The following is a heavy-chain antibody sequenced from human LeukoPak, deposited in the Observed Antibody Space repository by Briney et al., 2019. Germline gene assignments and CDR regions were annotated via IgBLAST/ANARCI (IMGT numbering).Heavy chain of an antibody. CDR2: ISSSSSYI. CDR3: ARVIAFRGYMDV. CDR1: GFTFTKFW. D-gene: IGHD3-16*02. J-gene: IGHJ6*03. V-gene: IGHV3-21*06. Sequence: PGESLRLSCEASGFTFTKFWMSWVRQAPGKGLEWVSSISSSSSYIYYADSVKGRFTISRDNAKNSLYLQMNSLRAEDTAVYYCARVIAFRGYMDVWGKGTTVTVSS.